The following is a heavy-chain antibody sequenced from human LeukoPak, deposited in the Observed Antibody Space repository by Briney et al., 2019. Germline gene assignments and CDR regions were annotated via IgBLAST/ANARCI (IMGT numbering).Heavy chain of an antibody. D-gene: IGHD1-14*01. Sequence: GESLKISCKGSGYKFTTYWIGWVRQMPGKGLEWMGIIYPGDSENSPSFQGHVTFSADKSISTAYLQWSSLKASDTAMYYCARYSSNHLDYWGQGTLVTVSP. CDR2: IYPGDSE. CDR3: ARYSSNHLDY. V-gene: IGHV5-51*01. CDR1: GYKFTTYW. J-gene: IGHJ4*02.